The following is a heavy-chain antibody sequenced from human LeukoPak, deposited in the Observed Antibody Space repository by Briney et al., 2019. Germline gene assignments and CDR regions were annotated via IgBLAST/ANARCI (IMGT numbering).Heavy chain of an antibody. CDR1: GYTFTSYG. CDR3: ARDSPRKPTTVSDY. D-gene: IGHD4-17*01. J-gene: IGHJ4*02. CDR2: ISAYNGNT. V-gene: IGHV1-18*01. Sequence: ASVKVSCKASGYTFTSYGISWVREAPGQGLEWKEWISAYNGNTNYAQKLQGRVTMTTDTSTSTAYMELRSLRSDDTAVYYCARDSPRKPTTVSDYWGQGTLVTVSS.